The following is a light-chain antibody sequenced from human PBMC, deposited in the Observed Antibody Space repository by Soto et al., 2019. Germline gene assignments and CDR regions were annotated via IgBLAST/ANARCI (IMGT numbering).Light chain of an antibody. CDR2: DVS. J-gene: IGLJ2*01. CDR1: SSDVGGYNY. Sequence: QSALTQPRSVSGSPGQSVTISCTGTSSDVGGYNYVSWYQQHPGKAPKLMIYDVSKRPSGVPDRFSGSKSGNTASLTISGLQDEDEADYYYCSSAGRHVVFGGGTKLTVL. V-gene: IGLV2-11*01. CDR3: CSSAGRHVV.